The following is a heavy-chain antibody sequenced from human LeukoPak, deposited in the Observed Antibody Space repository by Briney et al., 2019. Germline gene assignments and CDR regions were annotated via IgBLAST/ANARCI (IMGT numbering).Heavy chain of an antibody. V-gene: IGHV1-69*13. J-gene: IGHJ5*02. Sequence: ASVKVSCKASGYTFTGYYMHWVRQAPGQGLEWMGGIIPIFGTANYAQKFQGRVTITADESTSTAYMELSSLRSEDTAVYYCATLGDWFDPWGQGTLVTVSS. CDR3: ATLGDWFDP. CDR1: GYTFTGYY. CDR2: IIPIFGTA.